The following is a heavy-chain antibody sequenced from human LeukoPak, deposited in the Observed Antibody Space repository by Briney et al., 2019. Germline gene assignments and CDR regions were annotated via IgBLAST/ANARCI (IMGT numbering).Heavy chain of an antibody. CDR3: AKTYGGNNIDY. J-gene: IGHJ4*02. D-gene: IGHD4-23*01. CDR1: GFTFNNYS. V-gene: IGHV3-21*01. Sequence: GGSLRLSCIVSGFTFNNYSMNWVRQGPGKGLEWVSSITSSNNHVYYADSVEGRFTISRDNSKNTLYLQMNSLRAEDAAVYCCAKTYGGNNIDYWGQGTLVTVSS. CDR2: ITSSNNHV.